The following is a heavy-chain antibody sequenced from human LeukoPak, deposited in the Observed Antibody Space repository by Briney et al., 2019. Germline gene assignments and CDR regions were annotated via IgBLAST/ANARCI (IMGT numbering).Heavy chain of an antibody. J-gene: IGHJ5*02. CDR1: GFTFSNAW. D-gene: IGHD3-10*01. Sequence: GGSLRLSCAASGFTFSNAWMSWVRQAPGKGLEWVGRIKSKTDGGTTDYAAPVKGRFTISRDDSKNTLYLQMNSLKTEDTAVYYCTTGRFGGRLGNWFDPWGQGTLVTVSS. V-gene: IGHV3-15*01. CDR2: IKSKTDGGTT. CDR3: TTGRFGGRLGNWFDP.